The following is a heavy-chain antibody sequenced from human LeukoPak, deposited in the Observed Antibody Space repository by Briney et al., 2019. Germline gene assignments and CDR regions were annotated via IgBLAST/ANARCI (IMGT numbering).Heavy chain of an antibody. V-gene: IGHV4-59*01. Sequence: SETLSLTCTVSGGSISSYYWSLIRQPPGKGLEWIGYIYYSGSTNYNPSLKSRVTISVDTSKNQFSLKLSSVTAADTAVYYCARATAVAGNHYWGQGTLVTVSS. J-gene: IGHJ4*02. CDR1: GGSISSYY. CDR3: ARATAVAGNHY. D-gene: IGHD6-19*01. CDR2: IYYSGST.